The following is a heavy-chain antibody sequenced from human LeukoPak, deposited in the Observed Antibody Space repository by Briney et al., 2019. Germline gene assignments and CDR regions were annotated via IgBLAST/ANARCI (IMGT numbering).Heavy chain of an antibody. CDR3: ARQMVRGVIGGDDY. D-gene: IGHD3-10*01. Sequence: ASVKVSCKASGYTFTSYDINWVRQATGQGLEWMGWMSPNSGNTGYAQQFQGRVIMTRDTSTSTAYMELSSLRSEDTAVYYCARQMVRGVIGGDDYWGQGTLVTVSS. J-gene: IGHJ4*02. CDR1: GYTFTSYD. V-gene: IGHV1-8*01. CDR2: MSPNSGNT.